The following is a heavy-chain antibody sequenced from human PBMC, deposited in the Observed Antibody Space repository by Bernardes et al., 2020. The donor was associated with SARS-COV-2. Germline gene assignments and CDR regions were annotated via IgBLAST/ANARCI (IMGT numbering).Heavy chain of an antibody. Sequence: IRQPPGKGLEWIGSIYYSGSTYYNPSLKSRVTLSVDTSKNQFSLKLSSVTAADTAVYYCARPSGSYLLYAFDIWGQGTMVTVSS. CDR2: IYYSGST. D-gene: IGHD1-26*01. CDR3: ARPSGSYLLYAFDI. V-gene: IGHV4-39*01. J-gene: IGHJ3*02.